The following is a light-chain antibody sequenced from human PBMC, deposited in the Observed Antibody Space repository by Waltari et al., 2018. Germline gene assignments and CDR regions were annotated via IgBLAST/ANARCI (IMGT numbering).Light chain of an antibody. CDR1: QSLLHSDGKTY. J-gene: IGKJ4*01. CDR2: EVY. CDR3: MQGVHLPLT. Sequence: IVITQTQPSLAAPPGQLASIACKPSQSLLHSDGKTYLYWYLKRPGQSLQLLISEVYSRFSGVPDRFSGSGSGTDFTLKISRVEAEDVGLYYCMQGVHLPLTFGGGTKVEIQ. V-gene: IGKV2-29*03.